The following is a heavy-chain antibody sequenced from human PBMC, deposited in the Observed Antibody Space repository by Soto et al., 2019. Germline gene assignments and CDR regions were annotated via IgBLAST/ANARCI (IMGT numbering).Heavy chain of an antibody. D-gene: IGHD2-15*01. CDR2: IIPILGIA. J-gene: IGHJ6*02. CDR3: ARDEYCSGGSCYSYGMDV. Sequence: QVQLVQSGAEVKKPGSSVKVSCKASGGTFSSYTISWVRQAPGQGLEWMGRIIPILGIANYAQKFQGRVTITADKSTSTAYEELSSLRSEDTAVYYCARDEYCSGGSCYSYGMDVWGQGTTVTVSS. V-gene: IGHV1-69*08. CDR1: GGTFSSYT.